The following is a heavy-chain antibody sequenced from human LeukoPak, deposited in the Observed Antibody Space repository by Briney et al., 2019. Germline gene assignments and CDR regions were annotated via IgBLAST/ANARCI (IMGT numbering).Heavy chain of an antibody. V-gene: IGHV1-18*01. CDR1: GYTFTSYG. D-gene: IGHD6-13*01. Sequence: GASVKVSCKASGYTFTSYGISWVRQAPGQGLEWMGWISAYNGNTNYAQKLQGRVTMTTDTSTSTAYMELRSLRSDDTAVYYCARGIGYSSSWYSNYYYGMDVWGQGTTVTVSS. CDR3: ARGIGYSSSWYSNYYYGMDV. J-gene: IGHJ6*02. CDR2: ISAYNGNT.